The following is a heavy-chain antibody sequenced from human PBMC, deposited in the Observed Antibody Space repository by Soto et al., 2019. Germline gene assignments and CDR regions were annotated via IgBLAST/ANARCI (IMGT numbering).Heavy chain of an antibody. J-gene: IGHJ4*02. V-gene: IGHV3-48*03. CDR1: GFTFSSYE. CDR3: ASPGDYDFWSGYYNEMALDY. CDR2: ISSSGSTI. D-gene: IGHD3-3*01. Sequence: GGSLRLSCAASGFTFSSYEMNWVRQAPGKGLEWVSYISSSGSTIYYADSVKCRFTISRDNAKNSLYLQMNSLRAEDTAVYYCASPGDYDFWSGYYNEMALDYWGQGTLVTVSS.